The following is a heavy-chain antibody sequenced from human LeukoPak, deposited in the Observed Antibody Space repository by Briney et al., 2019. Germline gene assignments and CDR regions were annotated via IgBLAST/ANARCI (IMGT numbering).Heavy chain of an antibody. D-gene: IGHD1-26*01. J-gene: IGHJ4*02. Sequence: SETLSLTCTVSGASISSYYWSWIRQPPGKGLEWIGYVYYSGSTNYIPSLKSRVTISIDTSKNQFSLNLNSVTAADTAVYYCARHGTWPYAVFDYWGQGTLVTVSS. CDR2: VYYSGST. CDR1: GASISSYY. CDR3: ARHGTWPYAVFDY. V-gene: IGHV4-59*08.